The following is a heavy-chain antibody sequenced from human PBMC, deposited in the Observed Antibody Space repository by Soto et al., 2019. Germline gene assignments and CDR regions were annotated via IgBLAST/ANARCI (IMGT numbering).Heavy chain of an antibody. CDR1: GFTFSSYG. J-gene: IGHJ4*02. CDR3: ARIYPPPRVVVVAATPTDY. V-gene: IGHV3-33*01. CDR2: IWYDGSNK. Sequence: GGSLRLSCAASGFTFSSYGIHWVRQAPGKGLEWVAVIWYDGSNKYYADSVKGRFTISRDNSKNTLYLQMNSLRAEDTAVYYCARIYPPPRVVVVAATPTDYWGQGTLVTAPQ. D-gene: IGHD2-15*01.